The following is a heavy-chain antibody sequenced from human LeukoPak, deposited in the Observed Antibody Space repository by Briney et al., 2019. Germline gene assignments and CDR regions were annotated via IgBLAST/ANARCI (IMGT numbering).Heavy chain of an antibody. CDR1: GGSISSYY. CDR2: IYYSGST. V-gene: IGHV4-59*01. CDR3: AREGGPEGVVPAAGYYYYGMDV. D-gene: IGHD2-2*01. J-gene: IGHJ6*02. Sequence: SETLSLTCTVSGGSISSYYWSWIRQPPGKGLEWIGYIYYSGSTNYNPSLKSRVTISVDTSKNQFSLKLSSVTAADTAVYYCAREGGPEGVVPAAGYYYYGMDVWGHGTTVTVSS.